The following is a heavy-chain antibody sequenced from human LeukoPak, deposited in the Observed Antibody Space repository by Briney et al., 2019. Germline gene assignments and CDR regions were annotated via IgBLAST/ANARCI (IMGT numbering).Heavy chain of an antibody. Sequence: SVKVSCKASGGTFSSYTISWVRQAGGQGREGMGRIIPILGIANYAQKLQGRVTISGEKSKSTAYMELSSLRSEDTAVYYCARGGSSGWYDWYFDLWGRGTLVTVSS. V-gene: IGHV1-69*02. CDR3: ARGGSSGWYDWYFDL. D-gene: IGHD6-19*01. CDR2: IIPILGIA. J-gene: IGHJ2*01. CDR1: GGTFSSYT.